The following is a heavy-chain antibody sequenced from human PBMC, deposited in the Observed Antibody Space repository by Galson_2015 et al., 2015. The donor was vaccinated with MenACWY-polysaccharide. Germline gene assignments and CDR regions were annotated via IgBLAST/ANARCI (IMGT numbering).Heavy chain of an antibody. Sequence: SCKASGYNFNSYDINWVRQATGQGLEWMGWMNPNSGNTGYAQKLQGRVTMTRDTSINTAYMELSSQTSEDTAVYYCARWTSRGNPDGYLDYWGHGTQVTVSS. J-gene: IGHJ4*01. CDR3: ARWTSRGNPDGYLDY. CDR1: GYNFNSYD. V-gene: IGHV1-8*01. CDR2: MNPNSGNT. D-gene: IGHD2/OR15-2a*01.